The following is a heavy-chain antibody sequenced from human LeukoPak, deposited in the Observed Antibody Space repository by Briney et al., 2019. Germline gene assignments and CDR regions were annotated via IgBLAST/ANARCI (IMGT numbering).Heavy chain of an antibody. CDR2: ISAYNGNT. V-gene: IGHV1-18*01. D-gene: IGHD3-22*01. Sequence: GASVKVSCKASGYTFTSYGISWVRQAPGQGLEWMGWISAYNGNTNYAQKLQGRVTMTTDTSTSTAYMELRSLRSDDTAVYYCARDETYYYDSSGYTDAFDIWGQGTMVTVSS. J-gene: IGHJ3*02. CDR1: GYTFTSYG. CDR3: ARDETYYYDSSGYTDAFDI.